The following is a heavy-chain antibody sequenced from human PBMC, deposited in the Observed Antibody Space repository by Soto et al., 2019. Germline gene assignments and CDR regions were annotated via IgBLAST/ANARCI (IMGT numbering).Heavy chain of an antibody. J-gene: IGHJ6*02. CDR3: ARAVGGYDFWSGYSYYYGMDV. Sequence: SETLSLTCAVYGGSFSGYYWSWIRQPPGKGLEWIGEINHSGSTNYNPSLKSRVTISVDTSKNQFSLKLSSVTAADTAVYYCARAVGGYDFWSGYSYYYGMDVWGQGTTVTVSS. V-gene: IGHV4-34*01. CDR1: GGSFSGYY. D-gene: IGHD3-3*01. CDR2: INHSGST.